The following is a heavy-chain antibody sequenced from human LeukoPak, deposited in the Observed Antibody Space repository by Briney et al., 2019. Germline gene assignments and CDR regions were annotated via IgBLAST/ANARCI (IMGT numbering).Heavy chain of an antibody. D-gene: IGHD3/OR15-3a*01. CDR1: GYTFTSYD. V-gene: IGHV1-8*01. Sequence: ASVKVSCKASGYTFTSYDINWVRQATGQGLEWMGCMNPNSGNTGYAQKFQGRVTMTKNTSITTAYIELSSLRSEDTAVYYCARALSWTTESYYYMDVWGKGTTVTVSS. CDR3: ARALSWTTESYYYMDV. CDR2: MNPNSGNT. J-gene: IGHJ6*03.